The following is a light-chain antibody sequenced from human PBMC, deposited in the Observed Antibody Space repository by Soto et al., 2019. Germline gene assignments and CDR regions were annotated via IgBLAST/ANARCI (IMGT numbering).Light chain of an antibody. CDR1: QSVSSN. CDR3: QQYNNWPTIT. Sequence: VLTPCPGALCFPPGARVPLAGRARQSVSSNNLAWYQQRPGQAPRVVIYGASTRATGIPARFSGSGSGTEFTLTISSLQSEDFAVYYCQQYNNWPTITFGQGTRLEIK. V-gene: IGKV3-15*01. CDR2: GAS. J-gene: IGKJ5*01.